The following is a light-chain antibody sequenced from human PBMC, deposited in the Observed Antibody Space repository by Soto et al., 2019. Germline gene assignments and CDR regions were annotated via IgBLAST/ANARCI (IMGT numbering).Light chain of an antibody. CDR3: QQYHRWPPLT. J-gene: IGKJ1*01. V-gene: IGKV3D-15*01. CDR2: GVY. CDR1: QSVSSN. Sequence: EIVKTQSPTILAVSTRERATISCRASQSVSSNIAWYQKKHGQAPRPSIYGVYTRAPGIPARISDSRSGTEFTLTTGSLLSEDVAVYCCQQYHRWPPLTFCQGT.